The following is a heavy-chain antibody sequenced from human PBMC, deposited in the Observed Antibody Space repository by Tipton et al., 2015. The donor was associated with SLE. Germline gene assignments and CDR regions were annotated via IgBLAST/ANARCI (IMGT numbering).Heavy chain of an antibody. CDR3: ATRDRSSGYYYYGMDV. D-gene: IGHD3-22*01. Sequence: TLSLTCTVSGGSISSYYWSWIRQPPGKGLEWIGYIYYSGSTYYNPSLKSRVTISVDTSKNQFSLKLSSVTAADTAVYYCATRDRSSGYYYYGMDVWGQGTTVTVSS. V-gene: IGHV4-59*04. CDR1: GGSISSYY. J-gene: IGHJ6*02. CDR2: IYYSGST.